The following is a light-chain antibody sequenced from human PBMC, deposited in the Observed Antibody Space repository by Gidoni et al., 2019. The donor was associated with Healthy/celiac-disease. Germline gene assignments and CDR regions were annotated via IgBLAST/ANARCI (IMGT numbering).Light chain of an antibody. CDR1: KLGDTY. V-gene: IGLV3-1*01. CDR3: QAWDSSPYV. J-gene: IGLJ1*01. CDR2: QDS. Sequence: SYELTQPPSVSVSPGQTASITCSGDKLGDTYACWYQQKPGQSPVLVIYQDSKRPSGIPERFSGSNSGNTATLTISGTQAMDEADYYCQAWDSSPYVFGTGTKVTVL.